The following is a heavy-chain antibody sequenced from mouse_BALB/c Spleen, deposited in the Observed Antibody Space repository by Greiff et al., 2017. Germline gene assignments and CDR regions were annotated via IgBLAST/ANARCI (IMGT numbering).Heavy chain of an antibody. CDR3: AREEGYDLAWFAY. D-gene: IGHD2-14*01. Sequence: EVQLQQSGPGLVKPSQSLSLTCSVTGYSITSGYYWNWIRQFPGNKLEWMGYISYDGSNNYNPSLKNRISITRDTSKNQFFLKLNSVTTEDTATYYCAREEGYDLAWFAYWGQGTLVTVSA. J-gene: IGHJ3*01. V-gene: IGHV3-6*02. CDR2: ISYDGSN. CDR1: GYSITSGYY.